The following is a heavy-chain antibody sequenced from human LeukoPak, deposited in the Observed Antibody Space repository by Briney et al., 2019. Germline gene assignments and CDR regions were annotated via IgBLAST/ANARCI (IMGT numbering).Heavy chain of an antibody. V-gene: IGHV3-30*04. Sequence: GRSLRLSCAASGFTFSSYAMHWVRQAPGKGLEWVAVISYGGSNKYYADSVKGRFTISRDNSKNTLYLQMNSLRAEDTAVYYCARDAFSSGYYYGYFDYWGQGTLVTVSS. CDR3: ARDAFSSGYYYGYFDY. CDR1: GFTFSSYA. J-gene: IGHJ4*02. CDR2: ISYGGSNK. D-gene: IGHD3-22*01.